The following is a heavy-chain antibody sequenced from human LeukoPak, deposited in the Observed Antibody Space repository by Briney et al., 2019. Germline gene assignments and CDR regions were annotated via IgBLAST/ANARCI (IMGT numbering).Heavy chain of an antibody. V-gene: IGHV4-34*01. CDR3: ARVSWGNLTTSYFDY. CDR1: GGSFSGYY. Sequence: SETLSLTCAVYGGSFSGYYWSWIRQPPGKGLEWIGEINHSGSTNYNPSLKRRVTISVDTSKNQFSLKLSSVTAADTAAYYCARVSWGNLTTSYFDYWGQGTLVTVSS. CDR2: INHSGST. D-gene: IGHD1-26*01. J-gene: IGHJ4*02.